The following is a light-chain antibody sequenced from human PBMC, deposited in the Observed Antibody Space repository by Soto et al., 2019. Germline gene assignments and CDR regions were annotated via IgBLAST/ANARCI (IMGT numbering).Light chain of an antibody. J-gene: IGLJ1*01. CDR2: ANN. V-gene: IGLV1-40*01. CDR3: QSYVTNLRGV. CDR1: SSNIGAGYD. Sequence: QSVLTQPPSVSGAPGQRVTISCTGSSSNIGAGYDVHWYQQFPGTAPKLLIYANNNRPSGVPDRFSASKSGTSASLAITGLQADDEDDYYCQSYVTNLRGVFGTGTKLTVL.